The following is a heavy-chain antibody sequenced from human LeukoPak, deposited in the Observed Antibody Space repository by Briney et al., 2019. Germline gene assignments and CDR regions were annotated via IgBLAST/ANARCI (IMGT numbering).Heavy chain of an antibody. J-gene: IGHJ2*01. CDR1: GGSISSSSYY. V-gene: IGHV4-39*01. CDR2: IYYSGST. D-gene: IGHD4-17*01. Sequence: SGTLSLTCAVSGGSISSSSYYWGWIRQPPGKGLEWIGSIYYSGSTYYNPSLKSRVTISVDTSKNQFSLKLSSVTAADTAVYYCARHDYGDYTSSWYFDLWGRGTLVTVSS. CDR3: ARHDYGDYTSSWYFDL.